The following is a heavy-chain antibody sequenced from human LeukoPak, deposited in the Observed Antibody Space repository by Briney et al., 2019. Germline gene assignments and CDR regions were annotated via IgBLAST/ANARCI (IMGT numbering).Heavy chain of an antibody. D-gene: IGHD3-10*01. CDR2: IRSKAYGGTT. CDR1: GFTFGDYA. CDR3: TRGGPLLLWFGELEPFDY. V-gene: IGHV3-49*03. Sequence: GGSLRLSCTASGFTFGDYAMSWFRQAPGKGLEWVGFIRSKAYGGTTEYAASVKGRFTISRDDSKSIAYLQMNSLKTEDTAVYYCTRGGPLLLWFGELEPFDYWGQGTLVTVSS. J-gene: IGHJ4*02.